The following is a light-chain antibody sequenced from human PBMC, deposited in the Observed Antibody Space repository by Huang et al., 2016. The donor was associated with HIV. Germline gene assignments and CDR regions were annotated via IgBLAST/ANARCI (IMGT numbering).Light chain of an antibody. CDR1: QSVNSN. Sequence: EIVMTQSPATLSVSPGERATLSCRASQSVNSNLAWYQQKPGQAPWLFLYGASTRATGIPARFSCSVSGTEFTLTISSLQSEDCAVYYCQHYNDWPPWTFGQGTKVEIK. CDR3: QHYNDWPPWT. V-gene: IGKV3-15*01. CDR2: GAS. J-gene: IGKJ1*01.